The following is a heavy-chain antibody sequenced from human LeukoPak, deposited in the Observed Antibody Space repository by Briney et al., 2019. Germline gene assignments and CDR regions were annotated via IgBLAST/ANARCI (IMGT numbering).Heavy chain of an antibody. Sequence: SETLSLTCAVYGGSFSGYYWSWIRQPPGKGLEWIGEINHSGSTNYNPSLKSRVTISVDTSKNQFSLKLSSVTAADTAVYYCARAAVRKDGYKNAVNDYWGQGTLVTVSS. V-gene: IGHV4-34*01. J-gene: IGHJ4*02. CDR1: GGSFSGYY. CDR2: INHSGST. CDR3: ARAAVRKDGYKNAVNDY. D-gene: IGHD5-24*01.